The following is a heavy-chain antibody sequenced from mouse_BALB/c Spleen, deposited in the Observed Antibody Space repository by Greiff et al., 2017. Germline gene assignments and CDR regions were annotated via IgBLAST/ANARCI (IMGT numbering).Heavy chain of an antibody. V-gene: IGHV3-8*02. Sequence: VQLKESGPSLVKPSQTLSLTCSVTGDSITSGYWNWIRKFPGNKLEYMGYISYSGSTYYNPSLKSRISITRDTSKNQYYLQLNSVTTEDTATYYCARYRGGYGNHCDYWGQGTTLTVSS. CDR2: ISYSGST. J-gene: IGHJ2*01. CDR1: GDSITSGY. D-gene: IGHD2-10*02. CDR3: ARYRGGYGNHCDY.